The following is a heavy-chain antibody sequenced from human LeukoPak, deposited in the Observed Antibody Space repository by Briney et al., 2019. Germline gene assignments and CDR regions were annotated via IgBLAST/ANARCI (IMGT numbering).Heavy chain of an antibody. Sequence: PGGSLRLSCAASGFTFDDYAMHWVRQAPGKGLEWVSLISGDGGSTYYADSVKGRFTISRDNSKNSLYLQMNSLRTEDTALYYCAKGPSIFGVVIIPLMSSEFDPWGQGTLVTVSS. CDR3: AKGPSIFGVVIIPLMSSEFDP. D-gene: IGHD3-3*01. CDR1: GFTFDDYA. J-gene: IGHJ5*02. V-gene: IGHV3-43*02. CDR2: ISGDGGST.